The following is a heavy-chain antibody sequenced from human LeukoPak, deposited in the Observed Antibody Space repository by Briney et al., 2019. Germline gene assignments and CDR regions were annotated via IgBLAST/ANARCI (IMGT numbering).Heavy chain of an antibody. CDR3: AKDILADTPAGYYYYGLDV. CDR2: ISWDSGTL. CDR1: GFTFDDYA. J-gene: IGHJ6*02. Sequence: GGSLRLSCAASGFTFDDYAMHWVRQAPGKGLEWVSGISWDSGTLGYADSVKGRFTMSRDNAKNALYLQMNSLKPEDTALYYCAKDILADTPAGYYYYGLDVWGQGTTVAVSS. V-gene: IGHV3-9*01.